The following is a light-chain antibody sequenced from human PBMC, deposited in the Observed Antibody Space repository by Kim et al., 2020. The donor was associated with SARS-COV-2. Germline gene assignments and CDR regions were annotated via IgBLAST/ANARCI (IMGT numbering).Light chain of an antibody. CDR3: QQTESAPYT. Sequence: SAAVGDRFSNTCRANHPISNSLIWIQQKPGKATKLLICAASSLQSGVPSRCSGSRSGTDFPLTTSSLQPEDFASYYSQQTESAPYTFGQGTKLEIK. V-gene: IGKV1-39*01. CDR2: AAS. J-gene: IGKJ2*01. CDR1: HPISNS.